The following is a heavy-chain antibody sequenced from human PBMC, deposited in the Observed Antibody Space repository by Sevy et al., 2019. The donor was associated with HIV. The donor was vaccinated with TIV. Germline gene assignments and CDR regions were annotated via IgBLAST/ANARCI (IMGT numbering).Heavy chain of an antibody. Sequence: GGSLRLSCAASGFTFSNSWMYWVRQAPGKGLVWVSRINTDESIRIYADSVKGRFTISRDNAKNTLYLEMNSLRVEHTAVYYCARTTIRGQGTLVTVSS. CDR2: INTDESIR. CDR3: ARTTI. J-gene: IGHJ4*02. D-gene: IGHD3-10*01. V-gene: IGHV3-74*01. CDR1: GFTFSNSW.